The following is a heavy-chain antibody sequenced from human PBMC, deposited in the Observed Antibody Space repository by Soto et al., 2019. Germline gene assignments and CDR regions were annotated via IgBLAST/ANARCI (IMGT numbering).Heavy chain of an antibody. CDR2: INHSGST. D-gene: IGHD3-10*01. CDR3: ARRRMVRGVIISYYYGMDV. J-gene: IGHJ6*02. Sequence: ETLSLTCAVYGGSFSGYYWSWIRQPPGKGLEWIGEINHSGSTNYNPSLKSRVTISVDTSKNQFSLKLSSVTAADTAVYYCARRRMVRGVIISYYYGMDVWGQGTTVT. CDR1: GGSFSGYY. V-gene: IGHV4-34*01.